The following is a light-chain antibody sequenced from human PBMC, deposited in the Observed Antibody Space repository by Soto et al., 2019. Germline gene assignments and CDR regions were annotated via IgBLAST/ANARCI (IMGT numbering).Light chain of an antibody. CDR1: SSNIGTKG. Sequence: QSVLTQPPSVSGAPRQRVTISCSGSSSNIGTKGVNWYQQLPGKAPKLLIYYDDLLAAGVSDRFSGSKSGTSASLAISGLQSEYEADYYCAAWYDSLNGAVVFGGGTKLTVL. V-gene: IGLV1-36*01. CDR2: YDD. J-gene: IGLJ2*01. CDR3: AAWYDSLNGAVV.